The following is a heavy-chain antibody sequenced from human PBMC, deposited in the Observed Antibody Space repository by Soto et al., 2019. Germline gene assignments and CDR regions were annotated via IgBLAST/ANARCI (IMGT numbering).Heavy chain of an antibody. CDR1: GGSISRDY. V-gene: IGHV4-59*01. CDR3: AGGRDGYDGAYYYGMDV. CDR2: IYYSGST. J-gene: IGHJ6*02. Sequence: PSETLSLTCTVSGGSISRDYWSWIRQPPGKGLEWIGYIYYSGSTNYNPSLKSRVTISVDTSKNQFSLKLSSVTAADTAVYYCAGGRDGYDGAYYYGMDVWGQGTTVTVSS. D-gene: IGHD5-12*01.